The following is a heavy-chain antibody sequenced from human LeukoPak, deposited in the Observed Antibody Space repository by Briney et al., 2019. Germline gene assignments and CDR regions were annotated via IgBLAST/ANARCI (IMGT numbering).Heavy chain of an antibody. D-gene: IGHD6-13*01. Sequence: GGSLRLSCAASGFTFSSYAMSWVRQAPGKGLEWVSGISSSGGSTYYADSVKGRFTISRDNSKNTLYLQMNSLRPEDTAVYYCAKDSGLGYSSSWLLYWGQGTLVTVSS. CDR1: GFTFSSYA. V-gene: IGHV3-23*01. CDR2: ISSSGGST. J-gene: IGHJ4*02. CDR3: AKDSGLGYSSSWLLY.